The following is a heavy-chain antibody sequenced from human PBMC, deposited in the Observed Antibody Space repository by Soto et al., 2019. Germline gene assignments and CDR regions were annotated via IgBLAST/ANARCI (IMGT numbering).Heavy chain of an antibody. Sequence: SETLSLTCAVYGGSFSGYYWSWIRQPPGKGLEWIGEINHSGSTNYNPSLKSRVTISVDTSKNQFSLKLSSGTAADTAVYYCASLTGGAFDYWGQGTLVTVSS. D-gene: IGHD7-27*01. CDR1: GGSFSGYY. J-gene: IGHJ4*02. V-gene: IGHV4-34*01. CDR3: ASLTGGAFDY. CDR2: INHSGST.